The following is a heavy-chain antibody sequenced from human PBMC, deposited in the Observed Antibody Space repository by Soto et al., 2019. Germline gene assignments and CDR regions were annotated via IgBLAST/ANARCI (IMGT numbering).Heavy chain of an antibody. D-gene: IGHD2-2*02. Sequence: GGSLRLSCAASGFTFSSYAMSWVRQAPGKGLEWVSAISGSGGSTYYADSVKGRFTISRDNSKNTLYLQMNSLRAEDTAVYYCAKGGAIVVVPAAIIPWGGYYYYGMDVWGQGTTVTVSS. V-gene: IGHV3-23*01. CDR3: AKGGAIVVVPAAIIPWGGYYYYGMDV. J-gene: IGHJ6*02. CDR1: GFTFSSYA. CDR2: ISGSGGST.